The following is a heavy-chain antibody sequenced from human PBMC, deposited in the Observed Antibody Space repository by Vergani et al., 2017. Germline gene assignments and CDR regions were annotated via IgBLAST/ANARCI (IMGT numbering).Heavy chain of an antibody. D-gene: IGHD5-24*01. CDR3: ARQRVEMATSYFDY. CDR1: GYSISSGYY. Sequence: QVQLQESGPGLVKPSETLSLTCAVSGYSISSGYYWGWIRQPPGKGLEWIGSIYHSGITYYNPSLKSRVTISVDTSKNQFSLKLSSVTAADTAEYYCARQRVEMATSYFDYWGQGTLVTVSS. J-gene: IGHJ4*02. V-gene: IGHV4-38-2*01. CDR2: IYHSGIT.